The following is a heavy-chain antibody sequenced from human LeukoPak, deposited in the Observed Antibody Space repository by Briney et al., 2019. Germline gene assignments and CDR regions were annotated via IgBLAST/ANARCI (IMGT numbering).Heavy chain of an antibody. Sequence: GRSLRLSCAASGFSFSDSAMHWVRQAPGEGLEWVSGVGVTNDYVAYADSVKGRFSISRDNAKNSLYLQMNSLRAEDTALYHCVKAGTGYCTGGKCYRPFDFWGQGALVTVSS. CDR1: GFSFSDSA. D-gene: IGHD2-8*02. CDR2: VGVTNDYV. CDR3: VKAGTGYCTGGKCYRPFDF. V-gene: IGHV3-9*01. J-gene: IGHJ4*02.